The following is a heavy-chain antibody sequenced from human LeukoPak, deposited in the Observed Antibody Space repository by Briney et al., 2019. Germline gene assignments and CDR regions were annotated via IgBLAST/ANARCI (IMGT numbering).Heavy chain of an antibody. J-gene: IGHJ6*02. CDR1: GGSISSSSYY. V-gene: IGHV4-39*07. CDR2: IYYGGST. Sequence: DPSETLSLTCTVSGGSISSSSYYWGWIRQPPGKGLEWIGSIYYGGSTYYNSSLKSRVTISVDISKNQFSLKVSSVTAADTAVYFCARDAGHQLSRRNYCAMDVWGQGTTVTVSS. D-gene: IGHD2-2*01. CDR3: ARDAGHQLSRRNYCAMDV.